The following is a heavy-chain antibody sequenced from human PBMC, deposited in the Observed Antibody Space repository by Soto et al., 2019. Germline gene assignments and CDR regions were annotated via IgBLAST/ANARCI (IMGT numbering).Heavy chain of an antibody. CDR2: ISAYNGNT. V-gene: IGHV1-18*01. CDR3: ARDRLRTTVTTPHYYYGMDV. Sequence: QVQLVQSGAEVKKPRASVKVSCKASGYTFTSYGISWVRQAPGQGLEWMGWISAYNGNTNYAQKFQGRVTMTTDTPTSTGYMELRSLRSDDTAVYYCARDRLRTTVTTPHYYYGMDVWGQGTTVTVSS. CDR1: GYTFTSYG. D-gene: IGHD4-4*01. J-gene: IGHJ6*02.